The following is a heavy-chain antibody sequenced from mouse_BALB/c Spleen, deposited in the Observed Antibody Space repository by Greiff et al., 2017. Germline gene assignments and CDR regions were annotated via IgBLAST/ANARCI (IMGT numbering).Heavy chain of an antibody. V-gene: IGHV3-6*02. CDR2: ISYDGSN. CDR3: ARGGGNYGFYYAMDY. D-gene: IGHD2-1*01. CDR1: GYSITSGYY. Sequence: EVQRVESGPGLVKPSQSLSLTCSVTGYSITSGYYWNWIRQFPGNKLEWMGYISYDGSNNYNPSLKNRISITRDTSKNQFFLKLNSVTTEDTATYYCARGGGNYGFYYAMDYWGQGTSVTVSS. J-gene: IGHJ4*01.